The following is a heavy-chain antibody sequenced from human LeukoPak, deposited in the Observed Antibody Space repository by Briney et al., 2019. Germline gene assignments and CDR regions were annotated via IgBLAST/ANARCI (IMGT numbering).Heavy chain of an antibody. J-gene: IGHJ5*02. CDR2: IYYSGST. V-gene: IGHV4-39*07. CDR1: GGSISSSSYY. CDR3: ARGRTSENWFDP. Sequence: PSETLSLTCTVSGGSISSSSYYWGWIRQPPGKGLEWIGSIYYSGSTYYNPSLKSRVTISVDTSKNQFSLKLSSVTAADTAVYYCARGRTSENWFDPWGQGTLVTVSS. D-gene: IGHD3-3*01.